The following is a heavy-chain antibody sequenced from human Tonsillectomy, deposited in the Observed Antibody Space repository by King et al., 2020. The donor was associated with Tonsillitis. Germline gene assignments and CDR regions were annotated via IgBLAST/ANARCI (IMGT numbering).Heavy chain of an antibody. CDR2: IDPGDADT. V-gene: IGHV5-51*03. Sequence: QLVQSGAEVKKPGESLEISCKESGYSFSMYWIAWVRQMPGKGVEGMGIIDPGDADTPYNPVFQGQVPMSVDRSTSTAYLHWSSLKASDTAMYYCARLGYSYGYDGHFDIWGQGTLVTVSS. CDR3: ARLGYSYGYDGHFDI. D-gene: IGHD5-18*01. J-gene: IGHJ4*02. CDR1: GYSFSMYW.